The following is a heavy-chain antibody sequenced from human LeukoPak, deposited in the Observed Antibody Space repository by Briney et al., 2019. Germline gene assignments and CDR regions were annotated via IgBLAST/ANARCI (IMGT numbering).Heavy chain of an antibody. D-gene: IGHD1-26*01. J-gene: IGHJ5*02. Sequence: ASVKVSCKASGYTLTSYGFSWVRQAPGQGLEWMGWISAYNGNTRYAQNFQGRVTMTTDTSTITAYMELRSLRSDDTAVYYCARTNSWELQLGSWFDPWGQGTLVTVSS. CDR2: ISAYNGNT. V-gene: IGHV1-18*01. CDR1: GYTLTSYG. CDR3: ARTNSWELQLGSWFDP.